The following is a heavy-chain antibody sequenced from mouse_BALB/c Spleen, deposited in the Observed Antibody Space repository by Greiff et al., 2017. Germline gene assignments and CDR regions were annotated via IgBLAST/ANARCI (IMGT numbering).Heavy chain of an antibody. J-gene: IGHJ2*01. D-gene: IGHD1-2*01. V-gene: IGHV1-54*01. CDR2: INPGSGGT. Sequence: VQLQQSGAELVRPGTSVKVSCKASGYAFTNYLIEWVKQRPGQGLEWIGVINPGSGGTNYNEKFKGKATLTVDKSSSTAYMQLSSPTSEDSAVYYCARGGRLHNFDYWGQGTTLTVSS. CDR3: ARGGRLHNFDY. CDR1: GYAFTNYL.